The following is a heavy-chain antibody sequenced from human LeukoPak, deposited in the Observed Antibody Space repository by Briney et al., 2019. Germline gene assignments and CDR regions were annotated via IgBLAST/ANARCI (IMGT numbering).Heavy chain of an antibody. V-gene: IGHV4-34*01. CDR3: ASQRWYDSSVWEYGMDV. CDR2: INHSGST. J-gene: IGHJ6*02. CDR1: GGSFSGYY. D-gene: IGHD3-22*01. Sequence: SETLSLTCAVYGGSFSGYYWSWIRQPPGKGLEWIGEINHSGSTNYNPSLKSRVTISVDTSKNQFSLKLSSVTAADTAVYYCASQRWYDSSVWEYGMDVWGQGTTVTVSS.